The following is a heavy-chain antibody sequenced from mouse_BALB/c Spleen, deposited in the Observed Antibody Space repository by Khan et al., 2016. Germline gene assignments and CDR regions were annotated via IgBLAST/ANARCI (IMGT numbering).Heavy chain of an antibody. V-gene: IGHV3-2*02. D-gene: IGHD4-1*01. CDR3: ASGELGRFDY. J-gene: IGHJ2*01. CDR1: GYSITSDYA. Sequence: EVKLEESGPGLVKPSQSLSLTCTVTGYSITSDYAWNWIRQFPGNKLEWMGYISYSGSTSYNPSLKSRISITRDTSKNQFFLQLNSVTTEDTATYYCASGELGRFDYWGQGTTLTVSS. CDR2: ISYSGST.